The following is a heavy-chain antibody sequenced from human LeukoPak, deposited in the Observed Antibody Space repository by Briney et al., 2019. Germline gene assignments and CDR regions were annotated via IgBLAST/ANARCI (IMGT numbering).Heavy chain of an antibody. CDR3: ARGNWMFGSGAAFDI. D-gene: IGHD3-10*02. J-gene: IGHJ3*02. Sequence: SETLSLTCTVSGGSISSYYWSWIRQPPGKGLEWIGYIYYSGSTNYNPSLKSRVTISVDTSKNQFSLKLSSVTAADTAVYYCARGNWMFGSGAAFDIWGQGTMVTVSS. CDR2: IYYSGST. CDR1: GGSISSYY. V-gene: IGHV4-59*01.